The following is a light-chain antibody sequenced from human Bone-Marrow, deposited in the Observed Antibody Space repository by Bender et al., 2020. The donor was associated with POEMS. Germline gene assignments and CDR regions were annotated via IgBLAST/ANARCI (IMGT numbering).Light chain of an antibody. CDR1: NSDIGAYDY. CDR2: EVT. CDR3: CSYAGSRTLV. V-gene: IGLV2-23*02. J-gene: IGLJ2*01. Sequence: QSALTQPASVSGSPGQSISISCTGTNSDIGAYDYVSWYQQHPGKAPKLMIYEVTKRPSGVSNRFSGSKSGNTASLTISGLQAEDEADYYCCSYAGSRTLVFGGGTKLTVL.